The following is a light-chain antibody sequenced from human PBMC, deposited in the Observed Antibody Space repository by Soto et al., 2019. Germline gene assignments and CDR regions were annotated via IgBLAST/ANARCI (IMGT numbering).Light chain of an antibody. J-gene: IGKJ1*01. CDR3: QQYNSYWA. V-gene: IGKV1-5*01. CDR2: DAS. Sequence: DNQITKTPSTLCASIGGRATMTFRASQSIDSWLAWYQQKPGKAPKLLIYDASSLESGVPSRFSGRGSGTEFTLTFSSLKPDDFATYYCQQYNSYWAFGQGTKVDI. CDR1: QSIDSW.